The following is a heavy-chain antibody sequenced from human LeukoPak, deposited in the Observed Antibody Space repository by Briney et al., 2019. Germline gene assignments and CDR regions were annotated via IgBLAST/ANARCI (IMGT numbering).Heavy chain of an antibody. J-gene: IGHJ4*02. CDR1: GGSISGYY. D-gene: IGHD1-26*01. V-gene: IGHV4-59*12. CDR3: VRGVGGEYFYFDR. Sequence: PSETLSLTCTVSGGSISGYYWSWIRQALGKGLEWIGYVHYNGSPNYNASLKSRVTISVDTSKNQFSLKLSSVTAADTAVYYCVRGVGGEYFYFDRWGQGALVTVSA. CDR2: VHYNGSP.